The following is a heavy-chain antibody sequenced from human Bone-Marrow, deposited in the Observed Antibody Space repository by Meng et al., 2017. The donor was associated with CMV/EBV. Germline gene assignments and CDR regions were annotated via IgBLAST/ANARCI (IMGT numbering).Heavy chain of an antibody. CDR3: AKDTIAEYYYDSSGYYLGWAFDI. Sequence: SVKVSCKASGYTFTSYYMHWVRQAPGQGLEWMGGIIPILGIANYAQKFQGRVTITADKSTSTAYMELSSLRSEDTAVYYCAKDTIAEYYYDSSGYYLGWAFDIWGQGTMVTVSS. J-gene: IGHJ3*02. CDR2: IIPILGIA. D-gene: IGHD3-22*01. CDR1: GYTFTSYY. V-gene: IGHV1-69*10.